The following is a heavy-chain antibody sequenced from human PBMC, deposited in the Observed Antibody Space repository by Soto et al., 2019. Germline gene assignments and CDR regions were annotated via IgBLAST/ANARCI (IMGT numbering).Heavy chain of an antibody. CDR3: ARDAPVALGVPNSMDV. CDR2: IYKSAAT. CDR1: GDSISNLDYF. V-gene: IGHV4-30-4*01. J-gene: IGHJ6*02. Sequence: SETLSLTCSVSGDSISNLDYFWAWIRQPPGQALEYIGYIYKSAATYYNPSFESRVAISVDTSKSQFSLNVTSVTAADTAVYYCARDAPVALGVPNSMDVWGQGTTVTVSS. D-gene: IGHD3-3*02.